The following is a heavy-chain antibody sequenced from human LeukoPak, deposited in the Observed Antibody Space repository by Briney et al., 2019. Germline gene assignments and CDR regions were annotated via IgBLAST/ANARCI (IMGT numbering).Heavy chain of an antibody. D-gene: IGHD4-17*01. CDR2: INPDSGDT. J-gene: IGHJ4*02. Sequence: ASVKVSCKASGYTFTGYYMHWVRQAPGQRLEWMGWINPDSGDTNYAQTFQGRVTVTRDTSIRTVYLELSRLRSDDTAVYYCARDPSTVTTRHLDYWGQGTLVTVSS. V-gene: IGHV1-2*02. CDR3: ARDPSTVTTRHLDY. CDR1: GYTFTGYY.